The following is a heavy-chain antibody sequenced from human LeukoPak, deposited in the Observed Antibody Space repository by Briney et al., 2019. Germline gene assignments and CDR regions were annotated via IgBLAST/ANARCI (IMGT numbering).Heavy chain of an antibody. CDR3: AREGPIVGATHLVDY. CDR2: INPNSGGT. CDR1: GYTFTDYY. D-gene: IGHD1-26*01. J-gene: IGHJ4*02. Sequence: GASVKVSCKAYGYTFTDYYMHWVRQAPGQGLEWMGWINPNSGGTNYAQKFQGRVTMTRDTSTSTAYMELSRLRSDDTAVYYCAREGPIVGATHLVDYWGQGTLVTVSS. V-gene: IGHV1-2*02.